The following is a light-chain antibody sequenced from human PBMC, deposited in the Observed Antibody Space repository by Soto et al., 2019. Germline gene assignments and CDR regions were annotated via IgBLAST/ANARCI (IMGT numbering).Light chain of an antibody. CDR1: QGISSY. CDR2: AAS. V-gene: IGKV1-8*01. J-gene: IGKJ1*01. CDR3: QQYYSYPGT. Sequence: AIRMTQSPSSFSASTGDRVTITCRASQGISSYLAWYQQKPGKAPKLLIYAASTLQSGVPSRFSGSGSGTDFTLTIRCLQSEDSATYYCQQYYSYPGTFGQGTKLEIK.